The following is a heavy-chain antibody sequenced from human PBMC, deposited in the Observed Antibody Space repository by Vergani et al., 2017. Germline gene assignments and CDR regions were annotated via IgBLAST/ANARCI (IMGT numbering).Heavy chain of an antibody. V-gene: IGHV7-4-1*02. CDR1: GYIFPNYA. Sequence: QVQLVQSGSELKKPGASVRLSCKTSGYIFPNYAINWVRQAPGQGLEWMGWINTNTGSPTYAQAFTGRFVFSLDTSVNTAYLQINNLKADDTAIYSCARDIVVRTTLYQFDFWGQGSLVTVSS. CDR2: INTNTGSP. J-gene: IGHJ4*02. CDR3: ARDIVVRTTLYQFDF. D-gene: IGHD1-14*01.